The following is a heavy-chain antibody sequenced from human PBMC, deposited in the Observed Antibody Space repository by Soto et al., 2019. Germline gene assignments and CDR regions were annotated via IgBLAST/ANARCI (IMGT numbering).Heavy chain of an antibody. CDR1: RFTFSSYA. Sequence: QVQLVESGGGVVQPGRSLRLSCAASRFTFSSYAMHWVRQAPGKGLEWVAVISYDGSKKYYADSVKGRFTISRDNSKNTLFLQMNSMRPEDTAVYYCAPDTAMATELGYWGQGTLVTVSS. D-gene: IGHD5-18*01. CDR3: APDTAMATELGY. CDR2: ISYDGSKK. V-gene: IGHV3-30-3*01. J-gene: IGHJ4*02.